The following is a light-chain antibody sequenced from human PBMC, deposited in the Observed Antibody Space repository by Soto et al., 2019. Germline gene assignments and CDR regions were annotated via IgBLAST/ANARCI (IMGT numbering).Light chain of an antibody. V-gene: IGLV2-14*03. J-gene: IGLJ2*01. CDR3: CSSSGSSTIVV. CDR2: DVD. Sequence: QSALTQPASVSVSPGQSITISCTGTSSDVGGYNFVSWYQQHPGKAPRLMIFDVDNRPSGVSTRFSGSKSGNTASLTISGLQAEDEADYYCCSSSGSSTIVVFGGGTKLPVL. CDR1: SSDVGGYNF.